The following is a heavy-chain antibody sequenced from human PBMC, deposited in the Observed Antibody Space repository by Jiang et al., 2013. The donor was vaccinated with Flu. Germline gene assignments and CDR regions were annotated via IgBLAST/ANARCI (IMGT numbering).Heavy chain of an antibody. D-gene: IGHD5-12*01. Sequence: GPGLVKPSQTLSLTCTVSGGSISSGSYYWSWIRQPAGKGLEWIGRIYTSGSTNYNPSLKSRVTISVDTSKNQFSLKLSSVTAADTAVYYCASAPVGATMRTAYYFDYWGQGTLVTVSS. CDR3: ASAPVGATMRTAYYFDY. J-gene: IGHJ4*02. V-gene: IGHV4-61*02. CDR2: IYTSGST. CDR1: GGSISSGSYY.